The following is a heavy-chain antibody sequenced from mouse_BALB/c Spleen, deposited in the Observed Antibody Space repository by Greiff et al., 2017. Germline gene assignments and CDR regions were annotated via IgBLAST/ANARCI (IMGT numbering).Heavy chain of an antibody. CDR2: IDPSDSYT. CDR1: GYTFTSYW. CDR3: ARPGGYGNYVWFAY. Sequence: QVQLQQPGAELVKPGASVKLSCKASGYTFTSYWMHWVKQRPGQGLEWIGEIDPSDSYTNYNQKFKGKATLTVDKSSSTAYMQLSSLTSEDSAVYYCARPGGYGNYVWFAYWGQGTLVTVSA. V-gene: IGHV1-69*02. D-gene: IGHD2-1*01. J-gene: IGHJ3*01.